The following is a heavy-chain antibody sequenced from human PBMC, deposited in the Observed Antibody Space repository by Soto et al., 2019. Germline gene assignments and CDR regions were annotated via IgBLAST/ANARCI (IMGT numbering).Heavy chain of an antibody. CDR2: ISSSSSYI. D-gene: IGHD6-13*01. J-gene: IGHJ6*02. Sequence: GGSLRLSCAASGFTFSSYSMNWVRQAPGKGLEWVSSISSSSSYIYYADSVKGRFTISRDNAKNSLYLQMNSLRAEDTAVYYCARDRRRDSTQRGGYYYYYGMDVWGQGTTVTVS. CDR1: GFTFSSYS. CDR3: ARDRRRDSTQRGGYYYYYGMDV. V-gene: IGHV3-21*01.